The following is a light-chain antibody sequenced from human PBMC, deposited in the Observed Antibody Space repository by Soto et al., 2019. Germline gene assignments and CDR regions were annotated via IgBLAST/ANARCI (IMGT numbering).Light chain of an antibody. CDR3: QQYNSYPWT. V-gene: IGKV1-5*03. CDR2: KAS. CDR1: QSISTW. J-gene: IGKJ1*01. Sequence: DIQMTQSPSTLSASVGDRVTITCRASQSISTWLAWYQQKPGKAPKLLIYKASSLESGVPSRFSGSGSGTEFTLTISSLQPDYSATYYCQQYNSYPWTFGQGTKVEVK.